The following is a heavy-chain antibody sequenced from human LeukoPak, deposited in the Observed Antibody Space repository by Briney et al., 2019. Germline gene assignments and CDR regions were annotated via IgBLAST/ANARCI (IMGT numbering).Heavy chain of an antibody. V-gene: IGHV3-49*04. J-gene: IGHJ4*02. CDR1: GFTFGDYA. CDR2: IRSKAYGGTT. CDR3: SREGNRPY. Sequence: PGGSLRLSCTASGFTFGDYAMSWVRQAPGKGLEWVGFIRSKAYGGTTEYAASVKGRFTISRDDSKSIAYLQMNSLKTEDRAVYYCSREGNRPYWGEGTLVTVSS. D-gene: IGHD2/OR15-2a*01.